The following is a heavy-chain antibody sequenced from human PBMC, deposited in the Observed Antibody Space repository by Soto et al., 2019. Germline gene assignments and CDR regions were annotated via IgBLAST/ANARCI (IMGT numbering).Heavy chain of an antibody. CDR1: GYTFTSYD. V-gene: IGHV1-8*01. Sequence: QVQLVQSGAEVKKPGASVKVSCKASGYTFTSYDINWVRQATGQGLEWMGWMNPNSGNTGYAQKFQRRVTMTRNTSKSTAYMELSSLRSEDTAVYYCARVRNWNDAFDIWCQGTMVTVSS. J-gene: IGHJ3*02. CDR3: ARVRNWNDAFDI. D-gene: IGHD1-20*01. CDR2: MNPNSGNT.